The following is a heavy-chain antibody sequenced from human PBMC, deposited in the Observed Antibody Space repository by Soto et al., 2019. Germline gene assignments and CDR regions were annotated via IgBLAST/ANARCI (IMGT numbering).Heavy chain of an antibody. D-gene: IGHD4-4*01. CDR3: ARMSVTTRTGFDP. V-gene: IGHV4-61*01. CDR1: GGSVSSGSYY. CDR2: IYYIGST. J-gene: IGHJ5*02. Sequence: QVQLQESGPGLVKPSETLSLTCTVSGGSVSSGSYYWSWIRQPPGKGLDWIGYIYYIGSTNYDPSLKGRVTMSVDTSKNQFSLTLNPVTAADTAVYYCARMSVTTRTGFDPWGQGTLVIVSS.